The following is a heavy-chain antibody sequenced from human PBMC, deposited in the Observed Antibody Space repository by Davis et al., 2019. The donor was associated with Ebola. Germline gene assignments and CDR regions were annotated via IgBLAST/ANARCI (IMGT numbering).Heavy chain of an antibody. CDR1: GYTFTNYG. V-gene: IGHV1-18*04. J-gene: IGHJ4*02. Sequence: ASVKVSCKASGYTFTNYGITWVRQAPGQGLEWMGWINPHNGNTNYAQNVQGRVIMTSDTATTTAYMEVGSLRSDDTAVYYCARDSATVTTYFDYWGRGTLVTVSS. CDR2: INPHNGNT. D-gene: IGHD4-11*01. CDR3: ARDSATVTTYFDY.